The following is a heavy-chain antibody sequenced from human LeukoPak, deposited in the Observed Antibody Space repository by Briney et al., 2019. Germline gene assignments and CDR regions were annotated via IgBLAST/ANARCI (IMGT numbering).Heavy chain of an antibody. V-gene: IGHV3-21*01. CDR1: GFTVSSNY. J-gene: IGHJ5*02. D-gene: IGHD2-15*01. CDR2: ISSSSSYI. Sequence: PGGSLRLSCAASGFTVSSNYMSWVRQAPGKGLEWVSSISSSSSYIYYADSVKGRFTISRDNAKNSLYLQMNSLRAEDTAVYYCARARGGLNWFDPWGQGTLVTVSS. CDR3: ARARGGLNWFDP.